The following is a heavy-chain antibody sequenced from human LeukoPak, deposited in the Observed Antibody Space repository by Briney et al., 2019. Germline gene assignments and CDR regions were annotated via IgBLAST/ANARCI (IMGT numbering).Heavy chain of an antibody. D-gene: IGHD3-10*01. CDR1: GFTFSSYA. CDR2: ITSSSSII. V-gene: IGHV3-48*04. J-gene: IGHJ3*02. Sequence: GGCLRLSCAASGFTFSSYAMSWVRQAPGKGLEWVSYITSSSSIIYYADSVKGRFTISRDNAKNSLYLQMNSLRAEDTAVCYCARDRGGGYGSSGAFDIWGQGTMVTVSS. CDR3: ARDRGGGYGSSGAFDI.